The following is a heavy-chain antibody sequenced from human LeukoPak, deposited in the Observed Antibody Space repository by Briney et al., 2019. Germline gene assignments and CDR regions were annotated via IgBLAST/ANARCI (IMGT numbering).Heavy chain of an antibody. V-gene: IGHV3-21*01. CDR3: ARDNVYGGSYWAFDI. D-gene: IGHD1-26*01. J-gene: IGHJ3*02. Sequence: PGGSLRLSCAASGFTFSSYSMNWVRQAPGKGLEWVSSISSSSSYIYYADSVKGRFTISRDNAKNSLYLQMNSLRAEDTAVYYCARDNVYGGSYWAFDIWGQGTMVTVSS. CDR1: GFTFSSYS. CDR2: ISSSSSYI.